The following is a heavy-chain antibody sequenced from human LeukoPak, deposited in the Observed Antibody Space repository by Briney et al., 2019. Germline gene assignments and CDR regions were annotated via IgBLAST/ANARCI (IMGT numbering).Heavy chain of an antibody. V-gene: IGHV1-69*06. CDR1: GGTFSSYA. Sequence: SVKVSCKASGGTFSSYAISWVRQAPRQGLEWMGGIIPIFGTANYAQKFQGRVTITADKSTSTAYMELSSLRSEDTAVYYCARGPRYIVVVPAAIQDYYYGMDVWGKGTTVTVSS. CDR2: IIPIFGTA. J-gene: IGHJ6*04. D-gene: IGHD2-2*02. CDR3: ARGPRYIVVVPAAIQDYYYGMDV.